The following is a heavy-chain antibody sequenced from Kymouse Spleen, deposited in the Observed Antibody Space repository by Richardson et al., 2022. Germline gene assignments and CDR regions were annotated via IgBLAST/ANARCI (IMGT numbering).Heavy chain of an antibody. D-gene: IGHD6-6*01. V-gene: IGHV3-30*18. CDR1: GFTFSSYG. CDR2: ISYDGSNK. CDR3: AKIAAAAFDI. Sequence: QVQLVESGGGVVQPGRSLRLSCAASGFTFSSYGMHWVRQAPGKGLEWVAVISYDGSNKYYADSVKGRFTISRDNSKNTLYLQMNSLRAEDTAVYYCAKIAAAAFDIWGQGTMVTVSS. J-gene: IGHJ3*02.